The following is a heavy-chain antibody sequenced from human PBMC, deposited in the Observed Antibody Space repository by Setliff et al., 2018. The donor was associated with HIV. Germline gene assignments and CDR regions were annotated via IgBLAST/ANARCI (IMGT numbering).Heavy chain of an antibody. J-gene: IGHJ4*02. CDR2: IYPGDSDV. V-gene: IGHV5-51*01. Sequence: PGESLKISCQASGYTFTNHWIGWVRQMPGEGLEWMAIIYPGDSDVRYNPSFEGQVTVSADKTITTAYLQLTSLKASDTAMYFCARLPYYVSGGVFDHWGKGTLVTVSS. CDR1: GYTFTNHW. CDR3: ARLPYYVSGGVFDH. D-gene: IGHD3-10*01.